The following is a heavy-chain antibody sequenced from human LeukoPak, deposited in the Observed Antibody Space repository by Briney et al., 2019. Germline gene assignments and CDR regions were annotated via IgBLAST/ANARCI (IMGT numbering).Heavy chain of an antibody. Sequence: SGGSLRLSCAASGFTFDDYAMHWVRQAPGKGLEWVSGISWNSGSIGYADSVKGRFTISRDNAKNSLYLQMNSLRAEDTALYYCAKGQWEQQARPFFDYWGQGTLVTVSS. CDR2: ISWNSGSI. CDR3: AKGQWEQQARPFFDY. D-gene: IGHD1-26*01. J-gene: IGHJ4*02. V-gene: IGHV3-9*01. CDR1: GFTFDDYA.